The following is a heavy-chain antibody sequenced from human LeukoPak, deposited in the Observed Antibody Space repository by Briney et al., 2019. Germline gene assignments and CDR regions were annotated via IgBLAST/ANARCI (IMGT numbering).Heavy chain of an antibody. D-gene: IGHD2-15*01. V-gene: IGHV3-23*01. CDR2: VFGSGGST. Sequence: PGGSLRLSCAASGFTFSSYAMSWVRQAPGKGLEWVSSVFGSGGSTYYADSVKGRFTISRDNSKNTLCLQMNSLRAEDTAVYYCAKVSRGYCRGGTCYYYYGMDVWGQGTTVTVSS. CDR1: GFTFSSYA. J-gene: IGHJ6*02. CDR3: AKVSRGYCRGGTCYYYYGMDV.